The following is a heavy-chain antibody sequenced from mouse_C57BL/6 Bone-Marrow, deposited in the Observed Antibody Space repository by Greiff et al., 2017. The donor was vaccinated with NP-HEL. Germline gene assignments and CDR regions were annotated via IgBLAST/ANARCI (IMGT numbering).Heavy chain of an antibody. Sequence: EVKLVESGGDLVKPGGSLKLSCAASGFTFSSYGMSWVRQTPDKRLEWVATSSSGGSYTYYPDSVKGRFTISRDNAKNTLYLQMSSLKSEDTAMYYCARHGWAPYAMDYWGQGTSVTVSS. CDR1: GFTFSSYG. V-gene: IGHV5-6*01. D-gene: IGHD3-3*01. CDR3: ARHGWAPYAMDY. J-gene: IGHJ4*01. CDR2: SSSGGSYT.